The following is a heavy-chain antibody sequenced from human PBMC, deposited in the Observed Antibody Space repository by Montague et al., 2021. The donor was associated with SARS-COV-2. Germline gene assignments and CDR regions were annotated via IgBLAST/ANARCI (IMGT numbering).Heavy chain of an antibody. J-gene: IGHJ5*02. CDR3: ARDDYVWGSYRYKEYNWFDP. D-gene: IGHD3-16*02. V-gene: IGHV3-21*01. CDR2: ISSSSSYI. CDR1: GFTFSSYS. Sequence: SLRLSCAASGFTFSSYSMNWVRQAPGKGLEWVSSISSSSSYIYYADSVKGRFTIPRDNAKNSLYLQMNSLRAEDTAVYYCARDDYVWGSYRYKEYNWFDPWGQGTLVTVSS.